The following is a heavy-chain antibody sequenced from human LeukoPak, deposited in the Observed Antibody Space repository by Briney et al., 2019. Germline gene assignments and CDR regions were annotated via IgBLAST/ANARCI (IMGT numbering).Heavy chain of an antibody. V-gene: IGHV4-59*01. CDR3: ARDGRGVTNDYYYGMDV. D-gene: IGHD2-21*02. Sequence: PSETLSLTCTVSGGSISTYYWSWIRQPPGKGLEWIGYIYYSGNTNYNPSLKSRVTMSVDTSKNQFSLKLSSVTAADTAVYYCARDGRGVTNDYYYGMDVWGQGTTVTVSS. CDR1: GGSISTYY. J-gene: IGHJ6*02. CDR2: IYYSGNT.